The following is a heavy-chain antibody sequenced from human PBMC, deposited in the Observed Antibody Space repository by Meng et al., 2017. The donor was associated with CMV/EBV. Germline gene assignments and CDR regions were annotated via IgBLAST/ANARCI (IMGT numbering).Heavy chain of an antibody. CDR2: ISSSGSTI. CDR1: GFTFSSYS. J-gene: IGHJ6*02. V-gene: IGHV3-48*04. CDR3: ARDDCSGGSCSYGMDV. Sequence: GGSLRLSCAASGFTFSSYSMNWVRQAPGKGLEWVSYISSSGSTIYYADSVKGRFTISRDNAKNSLYLQMNSLRAEDTAVYYCARDDCSGGSCSYGMDVWGQGTTVTVSS. D-gene: IGHD2-15*01.